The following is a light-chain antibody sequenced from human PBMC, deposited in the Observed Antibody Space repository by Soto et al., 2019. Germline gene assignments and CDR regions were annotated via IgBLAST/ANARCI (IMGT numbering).Light chain of an antibody. Sequence: QSVLTQPPSVSGSPGQSVTISCTGTSSDVGSFNRVSWYQQPPGAAPKLLIYEVIKRPSGVPDRFSGSKSGNTASLTISGLQAADEADYYCSSYTTSITYVFGTGTKVTVL. CDR3: SSYTTSITYV. CDR1: SSDVGSFNR. V-gene: IGLV2-18*02. J-gene: IGLJ1*01. CDR2: EVI.